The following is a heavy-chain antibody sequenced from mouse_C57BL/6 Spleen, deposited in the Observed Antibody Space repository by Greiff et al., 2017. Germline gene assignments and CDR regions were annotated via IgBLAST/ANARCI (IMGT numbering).Heavy chain of an antibody. J-gene: IGHJ3*01. CDR3: ARIFYDGYPFAY. CDR2: INPNNGGT. D-gene: IGHD2-3*01. V-gene: IGHV1-26*01. CDR1: GYTFTDYY. Sequence: EVQLQQSGPELVKPGASVKISCKASGYTFTDYYMNWVKQSHGKSLEWIGDINPNNGGTSYNQKFKGKATLTVDKSSSTAYMELRSLTSEDSAVYYCARIFYDGYPFAYWGQGTLVTVSA.